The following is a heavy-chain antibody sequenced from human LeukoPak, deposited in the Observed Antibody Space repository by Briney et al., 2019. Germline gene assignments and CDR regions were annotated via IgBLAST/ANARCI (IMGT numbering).Heavy chain of an antibody. J-gene: IGHJ5*02. CDR2: IIPIFGTA. Sequence: EASVKVSCKASGGTFSSYAISWVRQAPGQGLEWMGGIIPIFGTANYAQKFQGRVTVTTDESTSTAYMELSSLRSEDTAVYYCASQGDDGNSHWFDPWGQGTLVTVSS. CDR3: ASQGDDGNSHWFDP. V-gene: IGHV1-69*05. D-gene: IGHD3-16*01. CDR1: GGTFSSYA.